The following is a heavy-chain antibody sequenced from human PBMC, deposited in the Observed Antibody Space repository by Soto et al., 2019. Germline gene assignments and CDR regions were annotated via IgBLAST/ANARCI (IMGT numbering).Heavy chain of an antibody. CDR3: ARAKGYCSGGSCRPLDY. CDR2: IIPILGIA. D-gene: IGHD2-15*01. V-gene: IGHV1-69*02. J-gene: IGHJ4*02. CDR1: GGTFSSYT. Sequence: SVKVSCKASGGTFSSYTISWVRQAPGQGLEWMGRIIPILGIANYAQKFQGRVTITADKSTSTAYMELSSLRSEDTAVYYCARAKGYCSGGSCRPLDYWGQGTLVTVSS.